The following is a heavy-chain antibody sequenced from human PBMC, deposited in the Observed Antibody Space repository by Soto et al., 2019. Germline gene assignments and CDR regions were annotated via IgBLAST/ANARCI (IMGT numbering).Heavy chain of an antibody. J-gene: IGHJ3*02. Sequence: PSETLSLTCTVSGGSISSYYWSWIRQPPGKGLEWIGYIYYSGSTNYNPSLKSRVTISVDTSKNQFSLKLSSVTAADTAVYYCARDSGYDLDAFAIWGQGTMVTVSS. D-gene: IGHD5-12*01. V-gene: IGHV4-59*01. CDR2: IYYSGST. CDR1: GGSISSYY. CDR3: ARDSGYDLDAFAI.